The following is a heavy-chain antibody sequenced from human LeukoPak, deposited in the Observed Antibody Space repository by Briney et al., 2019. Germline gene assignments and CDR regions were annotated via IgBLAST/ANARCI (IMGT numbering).Heavy chain of an antibody. D-gene: IGHD6-19*01. CDR1: GFTFSSYA. Sequence: PGGSLRLSCAASGFTFSSYAMHWVRQAPGKGLEWVAVISYDGINKYYADSVKGRFTISRDNSKNTLYLQMNSLRAEDTAVYYCARGHSSGWYYYGMDVWGQGTTVTVSS. CDR3: ARGHSSGWYYYGMDV. V-gene: IGHV3-30-3*01. CDR2: ISYDGINK. J-gene: IGHJ6*02.